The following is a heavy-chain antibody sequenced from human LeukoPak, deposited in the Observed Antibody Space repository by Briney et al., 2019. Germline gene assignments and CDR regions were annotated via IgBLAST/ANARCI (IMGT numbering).Heavy chain of an antibody. J-gene: IGHJ3*02. Sequence: PGGSLRLSCAASGFTFSSYGMHWVRQAPGKGLEWVAVIWYDGSNKYYADSVKGRFTISRDNSKNTLYLQMNSLRAEDTAVYYRARNNYDLGAFDIWGQGTMVTVSS. V-gene: IGHV3-33*01. CDR3: ARNNYDLGAFDI. CDR1: GFTFSSYG. D-gene: IGHD3-22*01. CDR2: IWYDGSNK.